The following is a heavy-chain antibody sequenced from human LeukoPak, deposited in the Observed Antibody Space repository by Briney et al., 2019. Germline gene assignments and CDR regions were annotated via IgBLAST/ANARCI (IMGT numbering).Heavy chain of an antibody. CDR1: GYSISSGYY. CDR2: IYHSGST. Sequence: SETLSLTCAVSGYSISSGYYWGWIRQPPGKGLEWIGSIYHSGSTYYNPSLKSRVTISVGTSKNQFSLKLSSVTAADTAVYYCARLVDYCGGDCYSSYYMDVWGRGTTVTVSS. CDR3: ARLVDYCGGDCYSSYYMDV. J-gene: IGHJ6*03. V-gene: IGHV4-38-2*01. D-gene: IGHD2-21*01.